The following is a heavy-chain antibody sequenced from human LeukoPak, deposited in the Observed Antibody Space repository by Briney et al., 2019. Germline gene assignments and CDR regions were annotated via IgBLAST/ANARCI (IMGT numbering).Heavy chain of an antibody. D-gene: IGHD5-18*01. CDR3: ARGRSYGQRGNYYYYMDV. Sequence: GGSLRLSCAAPGFTFSDYYMSWIRQAPGKGLEWVSYISSSGSTIYYADSVKGRFTISRDNAKNSLYLQMNSLRAEDTAVYYCARGRSYGQRGNYYYYMDVWGKGTTVTVSS. CDR2: ISSSGSTI. CDR1: GFTFSDYY. V-gene: IGHV3-11*04. J-gene: IGHJ6*03.